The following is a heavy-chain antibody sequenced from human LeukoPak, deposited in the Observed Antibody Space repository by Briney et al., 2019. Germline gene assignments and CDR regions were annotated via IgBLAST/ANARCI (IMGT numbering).Heavy chain of an antibody. V-gene: IGHV4-34*01. CDR2: INHSGST. Sequence: SETLSLTCAVYGGSFSGYYWSWIRQPPGKGLEWIGEINHSGSTNYNPSLKSRVTISVDTSKNQFSLKLSSVTAADTALYYCAKDIREYSSSRPGKYYGMDVWGQGTTVTVSS. D-gene: IGHD6-13*01. CDR1: GGSFSGYY. J-gene: IGHJ6*02. CDR3: AKDIREYSSSRPGKYYGMDV.